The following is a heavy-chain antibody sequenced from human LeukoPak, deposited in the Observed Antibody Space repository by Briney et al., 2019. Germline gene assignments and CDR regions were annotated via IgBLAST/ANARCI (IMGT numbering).Heavy chain of an antibody. CDR3: ARHIDYDSGVGAFGI. Sequence: SETLSLTCTVSGGSISSYYWSWIRQPPGKGLEWIGYIYYSGSTNYNPSLKSRVTISVDTSKNQFSLKLSSVTAADTAVYYCARHIDYDSGVGAFGIWGQGTMVTVSS. CDR1: GGSISSYY. CDR2: IYYSGST. V-gene: IGHV4-59*08. J-gene: IGHJ3*02. D-gene: IGHD3-22*01.